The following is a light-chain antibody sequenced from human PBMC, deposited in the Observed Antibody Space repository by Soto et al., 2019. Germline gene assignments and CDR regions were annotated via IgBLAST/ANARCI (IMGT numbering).Light chain of an antibody. Sequence: QSVLTQPPSVSAAPGQKVTISCSGSSSNIGNNYVSWYQQLPGTAPKLLIYDNNKRPSGIPDRFSGSTSGTSATLGITGLQTGDEADYYCGTCDSSLRGVFGGGPKLTV. V-gene: IGLV1-51*01. CDR1: SSNIGNNY. CDR3: GTCDSSLRGV. CDR2: DNN. J-gene: IGLJ2*01.